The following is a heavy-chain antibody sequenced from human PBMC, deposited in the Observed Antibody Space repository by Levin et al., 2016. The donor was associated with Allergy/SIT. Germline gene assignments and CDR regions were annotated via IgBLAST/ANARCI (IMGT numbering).Heavy chain of an antibody. CDR3: ARDPTVTAQRSTPYVGILIGMDV. CDR1: GYSFTSYG. D-gene: IGHD4-17*01. V-gene: IGHV1-18*01. J-gene: IGHJ6*02. Sequence: ASVKVSCKASGYSFTSYGISWVRQAPGQGLEWMGWISGYNGYTKSTQKFQGRVTMTTDTSTSTAYMELRSLRSDDTAVYYCARDPTVTAQRSTPYVGILIGMDVWGQGTTVTVSS. CDR2: ISGYNGYT.